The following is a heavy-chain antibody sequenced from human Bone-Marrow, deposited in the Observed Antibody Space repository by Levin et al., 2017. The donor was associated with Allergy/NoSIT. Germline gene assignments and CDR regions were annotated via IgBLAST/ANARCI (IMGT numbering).Heavy chain of an antibody. Sequence: PGGSLRLSCAVYGGSFSGYYWSWIRQPPGKGLEWIGEINHSGSTNYNPSLKSRVTISVDTSKNQFSLKLSSVTAADTAVYYCARGEGSYCSSTSCYLGAFDIWGQGTMVTVSS. J-gene: IGHJ3*02. V-gene: IGHV4-34*01. CDR1: GGSFSGYY. D-gene: IGHD2-2*01. CDR2: INHSGST. CDR3: ARGEGSYCSSTSCYLGAFDI.